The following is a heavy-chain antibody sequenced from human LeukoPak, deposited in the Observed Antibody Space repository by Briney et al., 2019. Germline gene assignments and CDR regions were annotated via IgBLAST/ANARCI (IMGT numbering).Heavy chain of an antibody. D-gene: IGHD1-26*01. Sequence: PGGSLRLSSAASGFSFSDLYMSWIRQAPGMGLEWISYIGTRSNPIYYADSVKGRFTISRDDAKNSLYLQMNSLRDEDTAVYFCAREARGSGRDFDYWGQGILVTVSS. CDR3: AREARGSGRDFDY. V-gene: IGHV3-11*01. CDR1: GFSFSDLY. CDR2: IGTRSNPI. J-gene: IGHJ4*02.